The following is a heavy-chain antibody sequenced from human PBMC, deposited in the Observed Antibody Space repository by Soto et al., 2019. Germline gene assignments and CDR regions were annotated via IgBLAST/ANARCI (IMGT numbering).Heavy chain of an antibody. CDR1: GFIFSSYD. CDR2: ISYDGSDK. Sequence: QVQLVESGGGVVQPGKSLRLSCAASGFIFSSYDMHWVRQAPGKGLEWVAVISYDGSDKYYEDSVKGRITISRDNAKYTLYLQMNSLSPEDTAVYYCAKWGVGVAAAGNYWGQGTMVTVSS. D-gene: IGHD6-13*01. V-gene: IGHV3-30*18. J-gene: IGHJ4*02. CDR3: AKWGVGVAAAGNY.